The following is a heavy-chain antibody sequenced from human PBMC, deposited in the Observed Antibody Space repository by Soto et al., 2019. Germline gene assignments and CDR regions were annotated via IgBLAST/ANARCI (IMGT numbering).Heavy chain of an antibody. Sequence: PSETLSLTCALSGRSISSGGYSWSWIRQPPGKGLQWIGQINHSGSASYNPSLKSRVTISVHTSNSQFSLELSSVTAADTAVYYCARGLITGSHYSGGWYYFDSWGQGTQVTVSS. CDR2: INHSGSA. CDR3: ARGLITGSHYSGGWYYFDS. D-gene: IGHD6-19*01. J-gene: IGHJ4*02. CDR1: GRSISSGGYS. V-gene: IGHV4-30-2*01.